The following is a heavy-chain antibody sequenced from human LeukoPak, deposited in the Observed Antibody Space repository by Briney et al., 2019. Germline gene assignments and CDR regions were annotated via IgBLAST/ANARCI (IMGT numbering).Heavy chain of an antibody. Sequence: SETLSLTCTVSGGSISSGSYYWSWIRQPAGKGLEWIGRIYTSGSTNYNPSLKSRVTISVDTSKNQFSLKLSSVTAADTAVYYCARGSPDIVVVPAAMMPYYYMDVWGKGTTVTVSS. D-gene: IGHD2-2*01. CDR3: ARGSPDIVVVPAAMMPYYYMDV. J-gene: IGHJ6*03. V-gene: IGHV4-61*02. CDR2: IYTSGST. CDR1: GGSISSGSYY.